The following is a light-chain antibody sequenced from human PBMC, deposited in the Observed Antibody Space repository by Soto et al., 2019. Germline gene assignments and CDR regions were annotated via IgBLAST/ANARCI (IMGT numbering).Light chain of an antibody. J-gene: IGKJ5*01. Sequence: DLQMTQSPSSLSASVGDRVTITCQASQDISNYLNWYQQKPGKAPKLLIYDASNLETGVPSRFSRSGSGTEFTFTISSLQPEDIAAYYCQQYDNLPLTFGQGTRLEIK. CDR1: QDISNY. CDR2: DAS. CDR3: QQYDNLPLT. V-gene: IGKV1-33*01.